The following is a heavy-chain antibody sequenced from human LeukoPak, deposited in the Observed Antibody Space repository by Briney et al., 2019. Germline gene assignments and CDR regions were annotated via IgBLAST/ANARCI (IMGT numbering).Heavy chain of an antibody. Sequence: ASVKVSCKASGYTFTYYGLNWVRQAPGQGLECLGGINTNTGNPTYAHGFTGRFVFSFDTSVNTAYLQITSLNIEDTAIYYCARSRRVVVPSTLNSADDYYYYMDVWGKGTTVTVSS. CDR3: ARSRRVVVPSTLNSADDYYYYMDV. J-gene: IGHJ6*03. V-gene: IGHV7-4-1*02. CDR2: INTNTGNP. CDR1: GYTFTYYG. D-gene: IGHD2-15*01.